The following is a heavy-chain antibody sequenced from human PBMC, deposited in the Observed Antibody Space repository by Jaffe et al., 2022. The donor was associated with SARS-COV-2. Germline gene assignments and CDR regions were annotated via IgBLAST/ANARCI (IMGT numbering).Heavy chain of an antibody. J-gene: IGHJ4*02. Sequence: EVQLVESGGGLVKPGGSLRLSCAASGFTFSSYSMNWVRQAPGKGLEWVSSISSSSSYIYYADSVKGRFTISRDNAKNSLYLQMNSLRAEDTAVYYCARDLAGYSSGWGYWGQGTLVTVSS. V-gene: IGHV3-21*01. CDR2: ISSSSSYI. CDR3: ARDLAGYSSGWGY. CDR1: GFTFSSYS. D-gene: IGHD6-19*01.